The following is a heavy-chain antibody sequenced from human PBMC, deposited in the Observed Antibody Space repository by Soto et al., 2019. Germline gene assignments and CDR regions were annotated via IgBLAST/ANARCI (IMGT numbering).Heavy chain of an antibody. J-gene: IGHJ3*02. D-gene: IGHD2-2*01. CDR3: ARGSTGGRDAFDI. V-gene: IGHV4-30-4*01. CDR1: GGSISSGDYY. Sequence: SETLSLTCTVSGGSISSGDYYWSWIRQPPGKGLEWIGYIYYSGSTYYNPPLKSRVTISVDTSKNQFSLKLSSVTAADTAVYYCARGSTGGRDAFDIWGQGTMVTVSS. CDR2: IYYSGST.